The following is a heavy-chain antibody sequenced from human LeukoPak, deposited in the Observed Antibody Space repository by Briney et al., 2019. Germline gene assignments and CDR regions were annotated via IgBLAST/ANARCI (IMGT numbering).Heavy chain of an antibody. CDR3: ARGPLRSGYYRPNWFDP. V-gene: IGHV4-39*07. CDR1: GGSISSGDHY. D-gene: IGHD3-3*01. J-gene: IGHJ5*02. CDR2: INHSGSS. Sequence: SETLSLTCTVSGGSISSGDHYWSWIRQPPGKGLEWIGEINHSGSSNYNPSLKSRVTISVDTSKNQFSLKVSSVTAADTAVYYCARGPLRSGYYRPNWFDPWGQGTLVTVSS.